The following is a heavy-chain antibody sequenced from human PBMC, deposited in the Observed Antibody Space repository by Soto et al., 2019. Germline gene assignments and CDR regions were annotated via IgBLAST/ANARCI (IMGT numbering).Heavy chain of an antibody. J-gene: IGHJ4*02. CDR3: ARGNYDSDY. Sequence: TSETLSLTCTVSGGSISSSTYYWGWMRQHPGKGLEWIANIFYGGNTYYNPSLKSRVTISVDTSKNQFSLKLTSVTAADTAVYYCARGNYDSDYWGQGALVTVSS. CDR2: IFYGGNT. CDR1: GGSISSSTYY. V-gene: IGHV4-39*07. D-gene: IGHD3-10*01.